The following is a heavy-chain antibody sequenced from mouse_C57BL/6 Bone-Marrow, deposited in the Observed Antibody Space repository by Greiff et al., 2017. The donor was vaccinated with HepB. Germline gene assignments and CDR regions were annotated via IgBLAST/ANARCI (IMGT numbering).Heavy chain of an antibody. CDR1: GFNIKDDY. CDR3: TTANWDVDY. CDR2: IDPENGDT. D-gene: IGHD4-1*01. Sequence: VHVKQSGAELVRPGASVKLSCTASGFNIKDDYMHWVKQRPEQGLEWIGWIDPENGDTEYASKFQGKATITADTSSNTAYLQLSSLTSEDTAVYYCTTANWDVDYWGQGTTLTVSS. J-gene: IGHJ2*01. V-gene: IGHV14-4*01.